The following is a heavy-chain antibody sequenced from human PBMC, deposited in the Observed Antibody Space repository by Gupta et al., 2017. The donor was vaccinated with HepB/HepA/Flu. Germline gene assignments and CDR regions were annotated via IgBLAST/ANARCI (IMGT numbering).Heavy chain of an antibody. CDR1: GFIFSGYE. D-gene: IGHD2/OR15-2a*01. V-gene: IGHV3-48*03. CDR3: TREIGDWFDP. Sequence: EVQLVQSWGGIVKPGGSLSLSCVTSGFIFSGYEMNWVRQAPGKGLEWVAYISDSGSIIHYADSVKGRFTISRDNAKNSLYLQMNRLRGEDTATYYCTREIGDWFDPWGQGTLVTVSS. J-gene: IGHJ5*02. CDR2: ISDSGSII.